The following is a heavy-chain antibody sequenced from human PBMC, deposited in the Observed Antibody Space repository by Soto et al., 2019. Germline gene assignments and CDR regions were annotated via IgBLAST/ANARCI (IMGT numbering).Heavy chain of an antibody. CDR2: ISGSGVST. J-gene: IGHJ4*02. CDR3: AKVTSIAAHTPADY. Sequence: GGSLRLSGAASGFTFSSYSISWVRQAPGKGLEWVSAISGSGVSTYYADSVKGRFTISRDNSNNTLYLQMNSLRAEDTAVYYCAKVTSIAAHTPADYCGQGTLVGVSS. V-gene: IGHV3-23*01. CDR1: GFTFSSYS. D-gene: IGHD6-6*01.